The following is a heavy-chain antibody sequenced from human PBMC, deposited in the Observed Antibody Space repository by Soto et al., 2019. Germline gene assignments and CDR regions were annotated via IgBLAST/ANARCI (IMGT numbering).Heavy chain of an antibody. CDR3: ATSSDWSPLLDY. Sequence: GASLKVSCKASQYTFTNYYLHWVRQAPGRRPEWMGWINNGGGTIYAQKFQGRLTMTRDTSITTAYMELSRLNSDDTAFYYCATSSDWSPLLDYWGQGTLVTVSS. CDR1: QYTFTNYY. V-gene: IGHV1-2*02. CDR2: INNGGGT. D-gene: IGHD6-19*01. J-gene: IGHJ4*02.